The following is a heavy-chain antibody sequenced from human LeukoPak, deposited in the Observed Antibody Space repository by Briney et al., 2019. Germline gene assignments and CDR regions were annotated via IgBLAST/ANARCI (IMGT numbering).Heavy chain of an antibody. CDR2: IYSGGST. J-gene: IGHJ4*02. D-gene: IGHD4-17*01. CDR3: ATNDYGDYLFDY. V-gene: IGHV3-66*01. Sequence: GGSLRLSCAASRFTVSSNSMSWVRQAPGKGLEWVSVIYSGGSTYYADSVKGRFTISRDNSKNTLYLQMNSLRAEDTAVYYCATNDYGDYLFDYWGQGTLVTVSS. CDR1: RFTVSSNS.